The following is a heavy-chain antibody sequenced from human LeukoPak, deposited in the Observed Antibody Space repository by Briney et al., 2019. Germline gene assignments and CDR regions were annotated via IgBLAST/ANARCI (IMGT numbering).Heavy chain of an antibody. D-gene: IGHD4-11*01. CDR2: INSDGSGT. Sequence: PGGSLSLSCAASGFTFSSYGMHWVRQAPGKGRVWFSRINSDGSGTSYADSVKGRFTISRDNAKNTLYLQMNSLRAEDTAVYYCAREYSNRIPGSFGYYYYGMDVWGQGTTVTVSS. J-gene: IGHJ6*02. CDR1: GFTFSSYG. V-gene: IGHV3-74*01. CDR3: AREYSNRIPGSFGYYYYGMDV.